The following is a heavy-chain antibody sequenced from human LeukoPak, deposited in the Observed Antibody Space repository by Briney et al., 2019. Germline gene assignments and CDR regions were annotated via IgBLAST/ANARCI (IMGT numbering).Heavy chain of an antibody. CDR1: GFSFSSSA. J-gene: IGHJ4*02. V-gene: IGHV3-23*01. CDR2: ISGSGDNT. D-gene: IGHD6-19*01. Sequence: PGGSLRLSCAASGFSFSSSAMSWVRQAPGKGLEWVSSISGSGDNTYYAESVKGRFTISRDNSKNTLFLQMNSLRAEDTAVFYCAKRSGYTTGWFFDFWGQGTLVTVSS. CDR3: AKRSGYTTGWFFDF.